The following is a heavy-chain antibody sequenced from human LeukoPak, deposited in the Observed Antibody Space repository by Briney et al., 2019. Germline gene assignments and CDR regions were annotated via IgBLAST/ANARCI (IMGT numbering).Heavy chain of an antibody. CDR1: GYTFTGFY. V-gene: IGHV1-2*04. CDR2: IKPHSGDT. D-gene: IGHD2-2*02. CDR3: ARETGACTSTTCYRYFDY. Sequence: ASVKVSCKASGYTFTGFYIHWVRQAPGQGLEWMGWIKPHSGDTNYAQRFQDWVTMTRDTSLSTAYMEVSRLGSDDTAVYYCARETGACTSTTCYRYFDYWGQGTLVTVSS. J-gene: IGHJ4*02.